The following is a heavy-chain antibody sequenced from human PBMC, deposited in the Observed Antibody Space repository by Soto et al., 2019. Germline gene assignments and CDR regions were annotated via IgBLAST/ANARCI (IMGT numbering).Heavy chain of an antibody. D-gene: IGHD5-12*01. Sequence: EVQLLESGGGLVQPGGSLRLSCAASGFTFSSYAMSWVHQAPGKGLEWVSAISGSGGSTYYADSVKGRFTISRDNSKNTLYLQMNSLRAEDTAVYYCAKVGYSGYDVYYFDYWGQGTLVTVSS. V-gene: IGHV3-23*01. CDR1: GFTFSSYA. CDR3: AKVGYSGYDVYYFDY. J-gene: IGHJ4*02. CDR2: ISGSGGST.